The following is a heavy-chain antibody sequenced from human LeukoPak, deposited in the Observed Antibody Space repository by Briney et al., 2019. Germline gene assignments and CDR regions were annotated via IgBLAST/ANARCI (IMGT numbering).Heavy chain of an antibody. CDR2: INHSGIT. Sequence: PSETLSLTCAVYGGYFSGYYWSWIRQPPGKGLEWIGEINHSGITNYNPSLKSRVTISVDTSKNQFSLKLSSVTAADTAVYYCARGLVSVGPAAIVYYYYFYMDVWGKGTTVTVSS. J-gene: IGHJ6*03. V-gene: IGHV4-34*01. CDR3: ARGLVSVGPAAIVYYYYFYMDV. CDR1: GGYFSGYY. D-gene: IGHD2-2*01.